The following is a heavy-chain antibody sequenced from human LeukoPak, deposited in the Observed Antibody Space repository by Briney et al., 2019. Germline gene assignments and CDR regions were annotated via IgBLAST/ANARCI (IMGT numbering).Heavy chain of an antibody. CDR1: GFTFSNQG. CDR3: AKDKGMYSTVTGLFDY. CDR2: ISGSGGST. Sequence: PGGSLRLSCAASGFTFSNQGMHWVRQAPGKGLEWVSAISGSGGSTYYADSVKGRFTISRDNSKNTLYLQMNSLRAEDTAVYYCAKDKGMYSTVTGLFDYWGQGTLVTVSS. J-gene: IGHJ4*02. V-gene: IGHV3-23*01. D-gene: IGHD4-17*01.